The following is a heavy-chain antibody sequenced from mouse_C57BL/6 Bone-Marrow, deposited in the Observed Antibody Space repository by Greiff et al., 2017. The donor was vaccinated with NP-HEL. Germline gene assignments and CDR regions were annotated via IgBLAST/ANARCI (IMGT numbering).Heavy chain of an antibody. CDR1: GYAFSSSW. CDR3: AKDYDYEWFAY. V-gene: IGHV1-82*01. Sequence: VQLQQSGPELVKPGASVKISCKASGYAFSSSWMNWVKQRPGKGLEWIGRIYPGDGDTNYNGKFKGQATLTADKSSSTAYMQLSSLTSEDSAVYFCAKDYDYEWFAYWGQGTLVTVSA. J-gene: IGHJ3*01. D-gene: IGHD2-4*01. CDR2: IYPGDGDT.